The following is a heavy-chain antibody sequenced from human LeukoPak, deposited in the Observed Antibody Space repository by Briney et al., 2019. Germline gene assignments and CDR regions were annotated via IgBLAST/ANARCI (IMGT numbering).Heavy chain of an antibody. CDR3: ARPANMHLGWFMDY. CDR2: ISAYNGDT. J-gene: IGHJ4*02. Sequence: ASVRVSCKASGYTFSSYGISWVRQAPGQGLEWMGWISAYNGDTKYAQSVQDRITMTTDTTTTTAYMELRSLSSDDTAVYYCARPANMHLGWFMDYWGQGTLVTVSS. D-gene: IGHD6-19*01. CDR1: GYTFSSYG. V-gene: IGHV1-18*01.